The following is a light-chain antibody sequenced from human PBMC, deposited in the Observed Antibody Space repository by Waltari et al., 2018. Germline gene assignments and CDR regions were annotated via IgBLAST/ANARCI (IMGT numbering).Light chain of an antibody. CDR1: QTSGIN. Sequence: DIQMTQSPSSLPASVGDRVTITCRASQTSGINLNWYQQKPGAAPTLLISIASTLHSKVPSRLSGSGSGTDFTLTINNLQPEDFATYYCQHSHSVPPTFGGGTKVEI. V-gene: IGKV1-39*01. J-gene: IGKJ4*01. CDR2: IAS. CDR3: QHSHSVPPT.